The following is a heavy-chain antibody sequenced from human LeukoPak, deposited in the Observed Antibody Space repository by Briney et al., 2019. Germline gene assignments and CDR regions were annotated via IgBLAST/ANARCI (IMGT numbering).Heavy chain of an antibody. V-gene: IGHV4-61*02. CDR2: IYTSGNT. CDR3: ARGSDLWSGETLSGNWFDP. Sequence: SQTLSLTCTASGGSISSGGYYWSWIRQPAGKGLEWIGRIYTSGNTNYNPSLNSRATISGDTSKNQFSLELSSVTAADTAVYYCARGSDLWSGETLSGNWFDPWGQGTLVTVSS. D-gene: IGHD3-10*01. J-gene: IGHJ5*02. CDR1: GGSISSGGYY.